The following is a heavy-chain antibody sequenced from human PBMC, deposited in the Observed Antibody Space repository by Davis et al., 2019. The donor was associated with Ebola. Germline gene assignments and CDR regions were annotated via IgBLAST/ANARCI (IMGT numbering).Heavy chain of an antibody. Sequence: GESLKISCAASGFTFSSDAMSWVRQAPGKGLEWVSAVSDSGGSTYYADSVKGRFTVSRDNSKNTLFLQMNSLRAEDSALYYCAKLQQLTRWGFFGYWGQGTLVTVSS. CDR1: GFTFSSDA. J-gene: IGHJ4*02. V-gene: IGHV3-23*01. CDR2: VSDSGGST. D-gene: IGHD6-13*01. CDR3: AKLQQLTRWGFFGY.